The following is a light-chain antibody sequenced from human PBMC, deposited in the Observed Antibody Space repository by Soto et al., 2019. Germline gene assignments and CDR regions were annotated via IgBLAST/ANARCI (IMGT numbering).Light chain of an antibody. CDR2: ATS. J-gene: IGKJ5*01. CDR1: QGIRND. Sequence: IQMTQSPSSLATSAGGRVTITCRASQGIRNDLGAYQQKSGKAPNLLIYATSTLQGGVPSRFSGSGSGRAFSLRISSLQPEDFATYYCQQLNANSSITFGQGTRLEIK. CDR3: QQLNANSSIT. V-gene: IGKV1-17*01.